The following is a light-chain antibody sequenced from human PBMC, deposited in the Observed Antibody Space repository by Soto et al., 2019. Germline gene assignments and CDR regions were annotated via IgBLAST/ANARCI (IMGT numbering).Light chain of an antibody. CDR2: AVS. CDR1: SSDIGDHNS. Sequence: QSVLTQPASVSGSPGQSITISCTGTSSDIGDHNSVSWYLQQPGKAPKLMIYAVSNRPSGVSNRLSGSKSGNTASLTISGLQAEDEADYYCSSYTTSTTVIFGGGTKLTVL. V-gene: IGLV2-14*03. CDR3: SSYTTSTTVI. J-gene: IGLJ2*01.